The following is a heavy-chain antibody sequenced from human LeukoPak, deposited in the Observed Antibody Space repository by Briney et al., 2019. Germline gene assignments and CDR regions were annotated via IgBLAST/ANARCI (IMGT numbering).Heavy chain of an antibody. CDR2: IYYSGST. D-gene: IGHD6-13*01. CDR3: ARGGIAAAALVHLDY. V-gene: IGHV4-59*01. J-gene: IGHJ4*02. Sequence: SETLSLTCTVSGASISSYLWSWIRQPPGKGLEWIAYIYYSGSTNYNPSLKSRVTIAVDTSKNQFSLKLSSVTAADTAVYYCARGGIAAAALVHLDYWGQGTLVTVSS. CDR1: GASISSYL.